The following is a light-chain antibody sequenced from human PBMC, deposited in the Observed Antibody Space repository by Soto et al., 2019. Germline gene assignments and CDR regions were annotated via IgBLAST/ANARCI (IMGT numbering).Light chain of an antibody. CDR3: ETGGINARV. J-gene: IGLJ2*01. CDR1: SGHSSYI. Sequence: QLVLTQSSSASASLGSSVKLTCTLSSGHSSYIIAWHQQQPGKAPRYLMKLEGSGSYNKGSGVPDRFSGSSSGADRYLTISHLQFEDEADYYCETGGINARVFGGGTKLTVL. CDR2: LEGSGSY. V-gene: IGLV4-60*02.